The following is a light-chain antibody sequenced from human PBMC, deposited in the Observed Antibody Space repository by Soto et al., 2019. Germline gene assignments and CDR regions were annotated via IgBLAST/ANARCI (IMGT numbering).Light chain of an antibody. CDR1: QSISNL. Sequence: DIQMTQSPSTLSASVGDRVTITCRASQSISNLLAWYQQKPGRAPTLLIYKASTLESGVPSRFSGSGSGTESSLTISSLQHIDFTTAYFQQYKPYPLTFGQGTRLEIK. J-gene: IGKJ5*01. V-gene: IGKV1-5*03. CDR2: KAS. CDR3: QQYKPYPLT.